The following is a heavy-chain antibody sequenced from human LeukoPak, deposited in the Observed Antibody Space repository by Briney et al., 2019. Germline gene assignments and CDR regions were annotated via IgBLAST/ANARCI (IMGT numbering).Heavy chain of an antibody. V-gene: IGHV3-74*01. CDR3: AKGKGAYCDGDCSSRIFDY. J-gene: IGHJ4*02. CDR1: GFTFSGYW. Sequence: PGGSLRLSCAASGFTFSGYWMHWVRQAPGKGLVWVSRINSDGSSTNYADSVKGRFTISRDNSKNTLNLQMNSLRVEDTAVYYCAKGKGAYCDGDCSSRIFDYWGQGTLVTVSS. D-gene: IGHD2-21*02. CDR2: INSDGSST.